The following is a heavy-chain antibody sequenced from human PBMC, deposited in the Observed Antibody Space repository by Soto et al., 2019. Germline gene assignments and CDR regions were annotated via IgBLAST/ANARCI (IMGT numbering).Heavy chain of an antibody. Sequence: EVQLLESGGGLVQPGGSLRLSCAASGFTFSTYAMSWVRQAPGKGLEWVSAISGSAGSTYYSDSVKGRFTISRDNSKNTLYPQLNSLRAEDTAIYYCAKAGAATTVTWFDPWGQGTLVTVSS. D-gene: IGHD4-17*01. J-gene: IGHJ5*02. V-gene: IGHV3-23*01. CDR3: AKAGAATTVTWFDP. CDR1: GFTFSTYA. CDR2: ISGSAGST.